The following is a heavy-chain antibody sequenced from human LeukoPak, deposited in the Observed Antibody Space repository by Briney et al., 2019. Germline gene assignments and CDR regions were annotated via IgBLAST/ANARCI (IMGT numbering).Heavy chain of an antibody. Sequence: GGSLRLSCAASGFTFSSYAMHWVRQAPGKGLEWVAVISYDGSNKYYADSVKGRFTISRDNSKNTLYLQMNSLRAEDTAVHYCARDPERHYYYYGMDVWGQGTTVTVSS. V-gene: IGHV3-30-3*01. CDR3: ARDPERHYYYYGMDV. CDR1: GFTFSSYA. J-gene: IGHJ6*02. D-gene: IGHD1-1*01. CDR2: ISYDGSNK.